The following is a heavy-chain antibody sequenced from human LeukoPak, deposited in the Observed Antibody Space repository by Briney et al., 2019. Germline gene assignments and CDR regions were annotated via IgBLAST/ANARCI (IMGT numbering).Heavy chain of an antibody. J-gene: IGHJ3*02. D-gene: IGHD3-3*01. V-gene: IGHV4-38-2*01. CDR3: GSYDFWSGYNAFDI. Sequence: SETLSLTCAVSGYSISSGYYWGWIRQPPGKGLEWIGSIYHSGSTYYNPSLKSRVTISVDTSKNQFSLKLSSVTAADTAVYHCGSYDFWSGYNAFDIWGQGTMVTVSS. CDR2: IYHSGST. CDR1: GYSISSGYY.